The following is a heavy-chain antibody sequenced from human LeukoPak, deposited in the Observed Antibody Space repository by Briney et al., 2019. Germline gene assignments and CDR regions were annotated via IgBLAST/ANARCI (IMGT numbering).Heavy chain of an antibody. D-gene: IGHD1-26*01. V-gene: IGHV3-23*01. CDR2: ISGSGGST. CDR1: GFTFSSYA. Sequence: GGSLRLSCAASGFTFSSYAMSWVRQAPGKGLEWVSVISGSGGSTYYADSVKGRFTISRDNSKNTLYLHMNSLRAEDTAVYYCAKEVGTIPTNLLDDWGQGTLVTVSS. CDR3: AKEVGTIPTNLLDD. J-gene: IGHJ4*02.